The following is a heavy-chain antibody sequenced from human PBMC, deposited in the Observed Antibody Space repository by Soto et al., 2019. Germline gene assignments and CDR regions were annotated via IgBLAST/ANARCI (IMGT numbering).Heavy chain of an antibody. CDR1: GYAFTTYG. CDR3: ARGRYGDY. D-gene: IGHD1-1*01. J-gene: IGHJ4*02. Sequence: QVHLVQSGAEVKKPGASVKVSCKGSGYAFTTYGITWVRQAPGQGLEWMGWISAHNGNTNYAQKLQGRVTVTRDTSTSTAYMALRRLRSDATAVYYCARGRYGDYWGQGALVTVSS. CDR2: ISAHNGNT. V-gene: IGHV1-18*01.